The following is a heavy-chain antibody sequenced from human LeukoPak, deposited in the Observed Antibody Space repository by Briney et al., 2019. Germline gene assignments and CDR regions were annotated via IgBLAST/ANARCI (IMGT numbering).Heavy chain of an antibody. CDR3: ATSSGGGWFDP. V-gene: IGHV3-21*06. Sequence: GGSLRLSCAGSGFSFKNYSMSWVRQAPGKGLEWVSCINTGDSYIFYTDSVKGRFTISRDDAKNTVYLQMNSLRAEDTAVYYCATSSGGGWFDPWGQGTLVTVSS. CDR1: GFSFKNYS. J-gene: IGHJ5*02. D-gene: IGHD6-25*01. CDR2: INTGDSYI.